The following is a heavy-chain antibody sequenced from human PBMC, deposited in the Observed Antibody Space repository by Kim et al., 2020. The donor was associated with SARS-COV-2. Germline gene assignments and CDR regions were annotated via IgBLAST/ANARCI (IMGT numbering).Heavy chain of an antibody. CDR1: VVNFNSYS. J-gene: IGHJ6*02. CDR3: ARCPLSMTMVRGMITTTLFYYYNMNA. CDR2: SSSSRTTM. Sequence: GGSLRLSCAASVVNFNSYSMNWCCQAPGKGLEWVSYSSSSRTTMYDADSVRGRFTISRDNAKNSLCLQMNSMRDEDTAVYYCARCPLSMTMVRGMITTTLFYYYNMNAWGQGTTVPVSS. D-gene: IGHD3-10*01. V-gene: IGHV3-48*02.